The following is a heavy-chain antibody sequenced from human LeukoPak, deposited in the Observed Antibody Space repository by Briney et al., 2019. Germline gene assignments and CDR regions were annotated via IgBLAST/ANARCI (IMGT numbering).Heavy chain of an antibody. CDR3: ATDIMVRGVIIYQDY. CDR1: GFTFSSYS. J-gene: IGHJ4*02. CDR2: ISSSSSYI. Sequence: GGSLRLSCAASGFTFSSYSMNWVRQAPGKGLEWVSSISSSSSYIYYADSVKGRFTISRDNAKNSLYLQMNSLRVEDTAVYYCATDIMVRGVIIYQDYWGQGTLVTVSS. D-gene: IGHD3-10*01. V-gene: IGHV3-21*04.